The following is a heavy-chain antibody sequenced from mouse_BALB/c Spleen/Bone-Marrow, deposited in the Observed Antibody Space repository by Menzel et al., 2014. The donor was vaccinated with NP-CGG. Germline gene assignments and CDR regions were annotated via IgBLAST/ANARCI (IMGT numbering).Heavy chain of an antibody. CDR1: GYVFTTYN. J-gene: IGHJ3*01. CDR3: ARSRITAAPFAY. D-gene: IGHD1-2*01. Sequence: VQLKESGPELVKPGASVKVSCKASGYVFTTYNMYWVKQSHGKSLEWIGYIDPSNGGTEYNQKFKGKATLTVDKSSSTAYMHLNSLTSEDSAVHYCARSRITAAPFAYWGQGTLVTVSA. V-gene: IGHV1S135*01. CDR2: IDPSNGGT.